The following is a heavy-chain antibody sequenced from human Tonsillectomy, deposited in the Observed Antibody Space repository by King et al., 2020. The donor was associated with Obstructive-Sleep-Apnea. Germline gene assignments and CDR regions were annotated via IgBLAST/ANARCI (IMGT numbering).Heavy chain of an antibody. Sequence: VQLVESGGGLVQPGGSLRPSCAASGFTFSNYWMNWVRQAPGKGLEWVAYIKEDGSERYYVDSVKGRFTISRDNAKNSLYLQMNSLRAEDTAVYYCAKDSYGDYPDVFDIWGQGTMVTVSS. J-gene: IGHJ3*02. CDR3: AKDSYGDYPDVFDI. CDR1: GFTFSNYW. CDR2: IKEDGSER. V-gene: IGHV3-7*03. D-gene: IGHD4-17*01.